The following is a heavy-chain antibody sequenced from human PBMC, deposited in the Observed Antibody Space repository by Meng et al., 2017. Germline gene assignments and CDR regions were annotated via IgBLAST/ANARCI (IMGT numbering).Heavy chain of an antibody. CDR2: TRNKANSYTT. D-gene: IGHD3-10*01. Sequence: VQLVGSGGGLVKPGGSPRLSCAASGFTFSDHYMDWVRQAPGKGLEWVGRTRNKANSYTTEYAASVRGRFTISRDDSKNSLYLQMNSLKTEDTAVYYCARTPRTFGAFDIWGQGTMVTVSS. V-gene: IGHV3-72*01. CDR1: GFTFSDHY. CDR3: ARTPRTFGAFDI. J-gene: IGHJ3*02.